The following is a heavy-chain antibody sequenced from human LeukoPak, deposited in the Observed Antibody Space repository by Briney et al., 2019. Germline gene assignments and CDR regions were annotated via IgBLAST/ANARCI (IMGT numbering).Heavy chain of an antibody. V-gene: IGHV7-4-1*02. CDR2: INTNTGNP. CDR3: ARASGWELPEGFDY. CDR1: GYTFTSYA. D-gene: IGHD1-26*01. J-gene: IGHJ4*02. Sequence: ASVKVSCKASGYTFTSYAMNWVRQAPGQGLEWMGWINTNTGNPTYAQGFTGRFVFPLDTSVSTAYLQISSLKASDTAMYYCARASGWELPEGFDYWGQGTLVTVSS.